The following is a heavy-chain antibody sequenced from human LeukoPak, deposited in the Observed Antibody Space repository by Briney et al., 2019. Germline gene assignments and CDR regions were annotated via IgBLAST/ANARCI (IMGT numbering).Heavy chain of an antibody. J-gene: IGHJ4*02. D-gene: IGHD6-19*01. V-gene: IGHV5-51*01. CDR2: IYLGDSDT. CDR1: GYSFSTYW. CDR3: ASGDSRGWSEYYFDY. Sequence: GESLKISCKGSGYSFSTYWIGWVRQMPGKGLEWMGTIYLGDSDTRYSPSFQGQVTISADKSISTAYLQWSSLKASDTAMYYCASGDSRGWSEYYFDYRGQGTLVTVSS.